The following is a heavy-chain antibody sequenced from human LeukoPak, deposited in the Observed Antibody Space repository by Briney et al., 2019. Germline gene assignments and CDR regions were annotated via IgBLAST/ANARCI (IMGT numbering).Heavy chain of an antibody. V-gene: IGHV3-23*01. D-gene: IGHD3-22*01. CDR3: AKDRPNYHESNGHYYRLNGDS. CDR2: ITSSGDAT. Sequence: PGGSLRLSCAASGFTFNIYAMSWVRQAPGKGLELVSSITSSGDATFHADSVKDRFTISRDNSKSTLYLQMSRLRVEDTAVYYCAKDRPNYHESNGHYYRLNGDSWGQGTLVTVSS. J-gene: IGHJ5*01. CDR1: GFTFNIYA.